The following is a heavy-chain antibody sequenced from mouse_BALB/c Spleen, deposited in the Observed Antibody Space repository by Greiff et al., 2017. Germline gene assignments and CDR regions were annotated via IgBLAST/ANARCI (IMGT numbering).Heavy chain of an antibody. D-gene: IGHD4-1*01. CDR2: INPSTGYT. J-gene: IGHJ2*01. CDR3: ARNWEYYFDY. CDR1: GYTFTSYW. Sequence: VQLQQSGAELAKPGASVKMSCKASGYTFTSYWMHWVKQRPGQGLEWIGYINPSTGYTEYNQKFKDKATLTADKSSSTAYMQLSSLTSEDSAVYYCARNWEYYFDYWGQGTTLTVSS. V-gene: IGHV1-7*01.